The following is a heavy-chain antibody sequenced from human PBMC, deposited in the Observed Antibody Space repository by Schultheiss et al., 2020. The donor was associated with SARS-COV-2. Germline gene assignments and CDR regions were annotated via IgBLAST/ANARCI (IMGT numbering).Heavy chain of an antibody. Sequence: GGSLRLSCTASGFTFGDYAMSWVRQAPGKGLEWVANIKQDGSEKYYVDSVKGRFTISRDNAKNSLYLQMNSLRAEDTAVYYCARAVRGHFDYWGQGTLVTVSS. J-gene: IGHJ4*02. D-gene: IGHD4-23*01. CDR1: GFTFGDYA. CDR2: IKQDGSEK. V-gene: IGHV3-7*03. CDR3: ARAVRGHFDY.